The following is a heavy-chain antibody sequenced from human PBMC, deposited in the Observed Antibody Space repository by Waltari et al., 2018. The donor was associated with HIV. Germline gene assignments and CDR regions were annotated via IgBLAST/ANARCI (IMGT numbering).Heavy chain of an antibody. J-gene: IGHJ4*02. CDR2: ISYDGSNK. CDR1: GFTFSNYA. Sequence: QVHLVESGGGVVQPGRSLRLSCAASGFTFSNYATHWVRQAQGKGLEWVAVISYDGSNKYYADSVKGRFTISRDNSKNTLYLQMNSLRAEDTAVYYCARDPQYCSSTSCSYYFDYWGQGTLVTVSS. CDR3: ARDPQYCSSTSCSYYFDY. V-gene: IGHV3-30-3*01. D-gene: IGHD2-2*01.